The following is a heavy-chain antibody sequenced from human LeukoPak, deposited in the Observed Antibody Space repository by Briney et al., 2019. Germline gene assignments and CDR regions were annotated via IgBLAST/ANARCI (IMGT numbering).Heavy chain of an antibody. Sequence: PSETLSLTCAVYGGSFSGYYWSWIRQPLGKGLEWIGEINHSGSTNYKPSLKSRVTISVDTSKNQFSLKLSSVTAADTAVYYCARGTTAGYSSSWYSWFDPWGQGTLVTVSS. CDR1: GGSFSGYY. D-gene: IGHD6-13*01. J-gene: IGHJ5*02. CDR2: INHSGST. CDR3: ARGTTAGYSSSWYSWFDP. V-gene: IGHV4-34*01.